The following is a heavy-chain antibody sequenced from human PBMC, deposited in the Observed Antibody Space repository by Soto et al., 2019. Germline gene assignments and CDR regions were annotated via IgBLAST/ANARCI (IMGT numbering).Heavy chain of an antibody. CDR2: INYSGST. J-gene: IGHJ5*02. CDR3: ARHEGSMGSAYYYDSSGYSNWFDP. V-gene: IGHV4-59*08. D-gene: IGHD3-22*01. Sequence: PSETLSLTCTVSGGSISSYYWSWIRQPPGKGLEWIGYINYSGSTNYNPSLKSRVTISVDTSKNQFSLKLSSVTAADTAVYYCARHEGSMGSAYYYDSSGYSNWFDPWGQGTLVTVSS. CDR1: GGSISSYY.